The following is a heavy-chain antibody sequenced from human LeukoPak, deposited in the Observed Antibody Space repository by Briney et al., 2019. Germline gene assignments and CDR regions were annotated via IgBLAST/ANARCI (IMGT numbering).Heavy chain of an antibody. CDR3: ARGDGRSSPFDY. V-gene: IGHV1-69*05. CDR2: IIPILGTA. D-gene: IGHD6-13*01. CDR1: GGTFRNYA. J-gene: IGHJ4*02. Sequence: SVKVSCKASGGTFRNYAYSWVRQAPGQGREWMGRIIPILGTANNAQNFQGRVTITTDESTSTAYLEVSSLSSEDTAVYYCARGDGRSSPFDYWGQGTLVTVSS.